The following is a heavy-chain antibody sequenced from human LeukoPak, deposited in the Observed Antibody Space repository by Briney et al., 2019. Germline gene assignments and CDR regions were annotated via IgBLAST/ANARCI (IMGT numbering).Heavy chain of an antibody. CDR1: GFTFSSYA. CDR2: ISYDGSNK. J-gene: IGHJ4*02. D-gene: IGHD2-15*01. Sequence: PGGSLRVSCAASGFTFSSYAMHWVRQAPGKGLGWGAVISYDGSNKYYADSVKGRFTISRDNSKNMLYLEMNSLSTEDTAVYYCAKVRYCSGVNCYPDDNWGQGTLVTVSS. CDR3: AKVRYCSGVNCYPDDN. V-gene: IGHV3-30*04.